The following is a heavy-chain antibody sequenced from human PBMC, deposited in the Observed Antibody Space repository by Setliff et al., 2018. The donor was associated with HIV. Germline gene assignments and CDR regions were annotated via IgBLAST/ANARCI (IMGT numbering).Heavy chain of an antibody. J-gene: IGHJ4*02. D-gene: IGHD3-22*01. CDR2: INPNNGGT. Sequence: ASVKVSCKASGYTFTSYGVSWVRQAPGQGLEWMGWINPNNGGTNYAQKFQGRVTMTRDTSISTAYMELSRLRSDDTAVYYCARGVDYYDTSGYYQYYFDYWGQGTLVTVSS. CDR3: ARGVDYYDTSGYYQYYFDY. V-gene: IGHV1-2*02. CDR1: GYTFTSYG.